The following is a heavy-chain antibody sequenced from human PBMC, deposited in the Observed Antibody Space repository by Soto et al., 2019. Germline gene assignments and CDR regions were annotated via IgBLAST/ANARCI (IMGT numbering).Heavy chain of an antibody. J-gene: IGHJ3*02. Sequence: ASVKVSCKASGYTFTSYYMHWVRQVPGQGLEWMGIINPSGGSTSYAQKFQGRVTMTRDTSTSTVYMELSSLRSEDTAVYYCARAAPYSSIIDNDAFDIWGQGTMVTVSS. CDR3: ARAAPYSSIIDNDAFDI. CDR2: INPSGGST. CDR1: GYTFTSYY. D-gene: IGHD6-13*01. V-gene: IGHV1-46*03.